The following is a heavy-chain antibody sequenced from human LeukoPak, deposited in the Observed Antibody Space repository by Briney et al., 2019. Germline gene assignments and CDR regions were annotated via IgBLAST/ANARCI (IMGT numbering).Heavy chain of an antibody. CDR1: GFTFSSYS. J-gene: IGHJ4*02. D-gene: IGHD2-21*02. CDR2: ISSSSSTI. Sequence: GGSLRLSCAASGFTFSSYSMNWVRQAPGKGLEWVSYISSSSSTIYYADSVKGRFTISRDNAKNSLYLQMHSLRAEDTAVYYCATEQDYIVVVTAKGAGLNDYWGQGTLVTVSS. CDR3: ATEQDYIVVVTAKGAGLNDY. V-gene: IGHV3-48*04.